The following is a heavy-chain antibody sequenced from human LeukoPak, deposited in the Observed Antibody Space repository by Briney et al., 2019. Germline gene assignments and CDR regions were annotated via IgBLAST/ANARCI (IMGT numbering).Heavy chain of an antibody. D-gene: IGHD2-2*01. CDR1: GFIFSSYG. J-gene: IGHJ4*02. CDR2: ISYDGRNK. CDR3: AKDRGSCSSTSCYYFDY. V-gene: IGHV3-30*18. Sequence: PGGSLRLSCVASGFIFSSYGMHWVRQAPGKGLEWVAVISYDGRNKYYADSVKGRFTISRDKSKNTLYLQMNSLRAEDTAVYYCAKDRGSCSSTSCYYFDYWGQGTLVTVSS.